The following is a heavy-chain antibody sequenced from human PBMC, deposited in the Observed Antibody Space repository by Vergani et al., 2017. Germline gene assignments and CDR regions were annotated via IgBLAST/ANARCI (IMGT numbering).Heavy chain of an antibody. CDR3: ARVRSPSGTTWWFDP. Sequence: QVQLQESGPGLVKPSQTLSLTCTVSGGSISSSNYYWTWIRQHPGKGLEWIGYIYYSGSTYYNPSLKSRVTISVDTSKNQFSLKLHSVTAADTALYYCARVRSPSGTTWWFDPWGQGTLVTVSS. D-gene: IGHD1-7*01. J-gene: IGHJ5*02. CDR1: GGSISSSNYY. CDR2: IYYSGST. V-gene: IGHV4-31*03.